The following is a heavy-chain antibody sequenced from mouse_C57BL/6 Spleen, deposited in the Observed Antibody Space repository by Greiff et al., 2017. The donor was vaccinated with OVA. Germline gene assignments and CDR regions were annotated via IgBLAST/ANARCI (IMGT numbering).Heavy chain of an antibody. Sequence: QVQLQQPGAELVRPGTSVKLSCKASGYTFTSYWMHWVKQRPGQGLEWIGVIDPSDSYTNYNQKFKGKATLTVDTSSSTAYMQLSSLTSEDSAVYYCARCQYYYAMDYWGQGTSVTVSS. CDR1: GYTFTSYW. J-gene: IGHJ4*01. CDR2: IDPSDSYT. CDR3: ARCQYYYAMDY. V-gene: IGHV1-59*01.